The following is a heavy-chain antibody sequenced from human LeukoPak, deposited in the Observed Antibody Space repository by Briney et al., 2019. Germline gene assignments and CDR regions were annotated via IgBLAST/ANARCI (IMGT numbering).Heavy chain of an antibody. D-gene: IGHD5-18*01. J-gene: IGHJ4*02. Sequence: SETLSLTCTVSGGSISSSGYYWSWIRQHPGKGLEWIGYIYYSGSTYYNPSLKSRVTISVDTSKNQFSLKLSSVTAADTAVYYCARGYTAMATDWGQGTLVTVSS. CDR3: ARGYTAMATD. CDR2: IYYSGST. CDR1: GGSISSSGYY. V-gene: IGHV4-31*03.